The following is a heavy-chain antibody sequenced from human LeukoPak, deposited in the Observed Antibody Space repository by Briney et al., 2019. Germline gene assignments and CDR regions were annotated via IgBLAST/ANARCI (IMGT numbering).Heavy chain of an antibody. J-gene: IGHJ4*02. CDR2: TWYDASVE. V-gene: IGHV3-33*01. D-gene: IGHD5-24*01. Sequence: QPGRSLRLSCAASGFTLRSYGMHWVRQAPGKGLEWVAVTWYDASVEYYADSVKGRFTISRDNSKNRVYLQMNSLRVEDTAVYYCARAIEIWGQGTLVTVSS. CDR1: GFTLRSYG. CDR3: ARAIEI.